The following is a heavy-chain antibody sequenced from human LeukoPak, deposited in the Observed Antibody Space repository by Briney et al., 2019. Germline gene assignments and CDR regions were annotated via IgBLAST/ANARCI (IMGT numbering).Heavy chain of an antibody. Sequence: ASVRVSCKASGGTFSSYAISWGRQAPRQGLEWVGRIIPILGIANYAQTFQGRVTITADKSTSTAYMELSSLRSEDTAVYYCANELGVMTTVTPGVWGQGTMVTVSS. CDR1: GGTFSSYA. CDR3: ANELGVMTTVTPGV. V-gene: IGHV1-69*04. J-gene: IGHJ3*01. CDR2: IIPILGIA. D-gene: IGHD4-11*01.